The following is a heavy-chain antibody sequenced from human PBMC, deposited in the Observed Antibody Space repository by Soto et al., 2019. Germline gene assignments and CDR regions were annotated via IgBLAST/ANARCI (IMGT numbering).Heavy chain of an antibody. J-gene: IGHJ5*02. CDR2: IIPIFGTA. Sequence: SVKVSCKASGGTFSSYAISWVRQAPGQGLEWMGGIIPIFGTANYAQKFQGRVTITADESTSTAYMELSSLRSEDTAVYYCASRDGYNYNWFDPWGQGTLVTVSS. V-gene: IGHV1-69*13. CDR1: GGTFSSYA. CDR3: ASRDGYNYNWFDP. D-gene: IGHD1-1*01.